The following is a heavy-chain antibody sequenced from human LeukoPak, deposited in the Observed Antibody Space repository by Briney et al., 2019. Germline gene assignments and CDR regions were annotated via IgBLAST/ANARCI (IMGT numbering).Heavy chain of an antibody. CDR1: GFTFSSYG. CDR2: IWNDGSQK. CDR3: ARDKGPYYFDQ. Sequence: GGSLRLSCAASGFTFSSYGMHWVRQAPGKGLEWVAVIWNDGSQKYYADSVEGRFTISRDNSKNTLYLQMNSLRAEDTAVYYCARDKGPYYFDQWGQGTLLTLSS. V-gene: IGHV3-33*01. J-gene: IGHJ4*02.